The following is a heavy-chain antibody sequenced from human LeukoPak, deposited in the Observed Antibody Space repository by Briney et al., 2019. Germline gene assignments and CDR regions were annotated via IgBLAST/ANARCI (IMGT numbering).Heavy chain of an antibody. D-gene: IGHD3-9*01. CDR2: ISYDGSNK. Sequence: PGRSLRLSCAASGFTFSSYAMHWVRQAPGKGLEWVAVISYDGSNKYYADSVKGRFTISRDNSKNTLYLQMNRLRAEDTAVYYCARGHDILTDFDYWGQGTLVTVSS. CDR3: ARGHDILTDFDY. CDR1: GFTFSSYA. V-gene: IGHV3-30-3*01. J-gene: IGHJ4*02.